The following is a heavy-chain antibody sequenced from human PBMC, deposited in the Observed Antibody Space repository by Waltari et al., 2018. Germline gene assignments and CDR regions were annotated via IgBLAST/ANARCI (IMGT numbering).Heavy chain of an antibody. CDR1: GYTLTELS. J-gene: IGHJ6*02. Sequence: QVQLVQSGAEVKKPGASVKVSCKVSGYTLTELSMHWVRQAPGKGLEWMGGFDPEDGETIYAHKSHGRATMTEDKSTDTAYMELSSLRSEDTAVYYCATGMGSDYGMDVWGQGTTVTVSS. CDR2: FDPEDGET. V-gene: IGHV1-24*01. CDR3: ATGMGSDYGMDV. D-gene: IGHD3-10*01.